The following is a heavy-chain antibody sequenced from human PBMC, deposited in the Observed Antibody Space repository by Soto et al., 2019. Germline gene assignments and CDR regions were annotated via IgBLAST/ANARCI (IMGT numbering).Heavy chain of an antibody. CDR1: GFTFSSYA. V-gene: IGHV3-23*01. CDR3: ARGVYATRYYYYMDV. Sequence: GGSLRLSCAASGFTFSSYAMSWVRQAPGKGLEWVSAISGSGGSTYYADSVKGRFTISRDNSKNTLYLQMNSLRAEDMAVYYCARGVYATRYYYYMDVWGKGTTVTVSS. CDR2: ISGSGGST. J-gene: IGHJ6*03. D-gene: IGHD2-8*01.